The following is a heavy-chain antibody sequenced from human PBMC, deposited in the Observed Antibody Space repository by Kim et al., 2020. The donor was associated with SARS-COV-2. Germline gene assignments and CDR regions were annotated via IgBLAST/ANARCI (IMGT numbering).Heavy chain of an antibody. CDR1: GGTFSSYA. V-gene: IGHV1-69*06. CDR3: AREPGRYCSSTSCRYWFDP. J-gene: IGHJ5*02. CDR2: IIPIFGTA. Sequence: SVKVSCKASGGTFSSYAISWVRQAPGQGLEWMGGIIPIFGTANYAQKFQGRVTITADKSTSTAYMELSSLRSEDTAVYYCAREPGRYCSSTSCRYWFDPWGQGTLVTVSS. D-gene: IGHD2-2*01.